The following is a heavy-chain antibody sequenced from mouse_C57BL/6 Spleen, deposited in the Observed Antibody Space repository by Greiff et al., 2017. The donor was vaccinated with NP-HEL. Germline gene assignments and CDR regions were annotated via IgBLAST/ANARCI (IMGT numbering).Heavy chain of an antibody. J-gene: IGHJ4*01. D-gene: IGHD2-3*01. CDR1: GFTFSSYT. CDR2: ISGGGGNT. V-gene: IGHV5-9*01. CDR3: ARRRTPHDGYYVDYAMDY. Sequence: EVKLMESGGGLVKPGGSLKLSCAASGFTFSSYTMSWVRQTPEKRLEWVATISGGGGNTYYPDSVKGRFTISRDNAKNTLYLQMSSLRSEDTALYYCARRRTPHDGYYVDYAMDYWGQGTSVTVSS.